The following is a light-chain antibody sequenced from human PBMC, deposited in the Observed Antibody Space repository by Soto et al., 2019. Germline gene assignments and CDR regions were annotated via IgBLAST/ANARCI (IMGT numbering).Light chain of an antibody. CDR3: HQYCNSPRT. Sequence: EIVLTQSPGTLSLSPGERVTLSCRASQSISSSSLAWYQHKPGQAPRLLIYGASSRATGIPDRLSGSGSGADFTLTISRLEPEHFELYYCHQYCNSPRTFGQGTKLEIK. J-gene: IGKJ2*01. CDR2: GAS. V-gene: IGKV3-20*01. CDR1: QSISSSS.